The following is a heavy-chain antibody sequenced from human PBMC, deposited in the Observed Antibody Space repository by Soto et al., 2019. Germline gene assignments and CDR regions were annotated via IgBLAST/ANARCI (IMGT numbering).Heavy chain of an antibody. CDR3: ARERIQLWSSYYYYGMDA. J-gene: IGHJ6*02. Sequence: XSVKFSCKASVYRFTGYYMHWVRQAPGQGLEWMGWINPNSGGTNYAQKFQGWVTMTRDTSISTAYMELSRLRSDDTAVYYGARERIQLWSSYYYYGMDAWGQGTTVTVSS. V-gene: IGHV1-2*04. CDR1: VYRFTGYY. D-gene: IGHD5-18*01. CDR2: INPNSGGT.